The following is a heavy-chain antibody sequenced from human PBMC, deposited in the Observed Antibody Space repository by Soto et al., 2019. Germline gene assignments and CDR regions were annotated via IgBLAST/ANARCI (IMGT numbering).Heavy chain of an antibody. CDR2: ISAYNGNT. J-gene: IGHJ4*02. Sequence: ASVKVSCKASGYTFTSYGISWVRQAPGQGLEWKGRISAYNGNTNYAQNLQGRVTMTTDTSTSTAYMELRCLRSDDTAVYYCARHLGIADFDYWGQGTLVTVSS. V-gene: IGHV1-18*01. CDR3: ARHLGIADFDY. CDR1: GYTFTSYG. D-gene: IGHD3-16*01.